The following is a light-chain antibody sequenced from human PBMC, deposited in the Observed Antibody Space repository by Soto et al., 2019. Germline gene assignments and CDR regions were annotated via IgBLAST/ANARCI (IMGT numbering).Light chain of an antibody. CDR2: EVS. J-gene: IGLJ1*01. Sequence: QSVLTQPASVSGSPGQSITISCTGTSSDVGGYNYVSWYQLHPGKAPKLMIYEVSNRPSGISNRFSASKSGNTASLTISGLQAEDEADYYCFSYTNSTDYVLGNGTKVT. CDR1: SSDVGGYNY. V-gene: IGLV2-14*01. CDR3: FSYTNSTDYV.